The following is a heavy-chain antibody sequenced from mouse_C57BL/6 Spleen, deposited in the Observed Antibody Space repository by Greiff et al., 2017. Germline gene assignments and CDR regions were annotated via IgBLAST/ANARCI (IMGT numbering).Heavy chain of an antibody. D-gene: IGHD1-1*02. CDR2: INPNNGGT. CDR3: ARGGGPYFDD. CDR1: GYTFTDYN. V-gene: IGHV1-18*01. J-gene: IGHJ2*01. Sequence: EVQLQQSGPELVKPGASVKIPCKASGYTFTDYNMDWVKQSHGKSLEWIGDINPNNGGTIYNQKFKGKATLTVDKSSSTAYMELRSLTSEDTAVYYCARGGGPYFDDWGQGTTLTVSS.